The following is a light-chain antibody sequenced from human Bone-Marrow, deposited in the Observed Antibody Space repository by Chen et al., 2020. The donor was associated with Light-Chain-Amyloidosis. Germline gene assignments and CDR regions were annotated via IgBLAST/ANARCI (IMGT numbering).Light chain of an antibody. Sequence: QSALTQPASVSGSPGQSITISCTGTSSDIGGYNYVSWYQQHPDKAPKLMIYDVSNRPSGVSDRFSGSKSGYTASLTISGLQAEDEADYSCSSYTSSTTHVVFGGGTKLTVL. V-gene: IGLV2-14*03. CDR3: SSYTSSTTHVV. CDR2: DVS. J-gene: IGLJ2*01. CDR1: SSDIGGYNY.